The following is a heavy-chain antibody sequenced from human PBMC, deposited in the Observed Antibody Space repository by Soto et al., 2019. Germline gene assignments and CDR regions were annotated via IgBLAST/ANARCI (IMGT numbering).Heavy chain of an antibody. CDR3: ARDCRNSVYDYPRVYY. CDR2: ISNSNGNI. Sequence: QVQLVQSGAEVKKPGASVKVSCKASGYTFANFGVTWVRQAPGQGLEWMGWISNSNGNIEYAQKLQGRVTMTSDTSTNTAYMELRNLRSDDTAVFYCARDCRNSVYDYPRVYYWGQGTLITVSS. V-gene: IGHV1-18*01. CDR1: GYTFANFG. J-gene: IGHJ4*02. D-gene: IGHD5-12*01.